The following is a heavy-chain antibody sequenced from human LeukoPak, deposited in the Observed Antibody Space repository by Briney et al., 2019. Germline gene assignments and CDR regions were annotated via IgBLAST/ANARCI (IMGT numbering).Heavy chain of an antibody. CDR2: INHSGST. J-gene: IGHJ5*02. V-gene: IGHV4-34*01. CDR1: GGSFSGYY. D-gene: IGHD3-10*01. CDR3: ARGREYMYYYGSGSYAGSWLDP. Sequence: PSETLSLTCAVYGGSFSGYYWSWIRQPPGKGLEWIGEINHSGSTNYNPSLKSRVTISVDTSKNQFSLKLSSVTAADTAVYYCARGREYMYYYGSGSYAGSWLDPWGQGTLVTVSS.